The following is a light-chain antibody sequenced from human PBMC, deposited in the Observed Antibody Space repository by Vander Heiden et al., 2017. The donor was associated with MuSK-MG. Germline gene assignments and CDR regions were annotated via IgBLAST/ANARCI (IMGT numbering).Light chain of an antibody. CDR1: QGISNY. CDR3: QKYNSALT. V-gene: IGKV1-27*01. CDR2: AAS. J-gene: IGKJ3*01. Sequence: DIQMTQSPSPLSASVGDRVHITSRASQGISNYLAWYQQKPGKVPKLLIYAASTWQSGVPSRFSGSGSGTDFTLTISSLQPEDVATYYCQKYNSALTFGPGTKVDIK.